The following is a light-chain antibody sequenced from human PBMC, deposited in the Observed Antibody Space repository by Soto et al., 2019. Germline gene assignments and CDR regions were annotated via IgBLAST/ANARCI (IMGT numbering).Light chain of an antibody. J-gene: IGKJ1*01. CDR1: QSVDSCY. CDR2: GVS. Sequence: ESVLRQSPGSLSLSPRKRATLSCRASQSVDSCYFAWYQKKPGQALRLLRYGVSKRATGIPDRFSGSGSGTDFTLTISRQEPEDFAVHYCQQYMSSVTFGQGTRVEIK. CDR3: QQYMSSVT. V-gene: IGKV3-20*01.